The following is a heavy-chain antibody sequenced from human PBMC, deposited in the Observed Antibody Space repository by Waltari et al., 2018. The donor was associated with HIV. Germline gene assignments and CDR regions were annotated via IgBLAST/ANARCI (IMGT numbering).Heavy chain of an antibody. CDR1: GFTFSSYA. V-gene: IGHV3-23*01. Sequence: EVQLLEPGGGLVQPGRSLGPSCAASGFTFSSYAISCVRQAQAQALEWVSAISCSGGSTYYADSVKGRFTISRDNSKNTLYLQMNSLRAEDTAVYYCAKDPNHYDSSGYYSGVGYWGQGTLVTVSS. J-gene: IGHJ4*02. D-gene: IGHD3-22*01. CDR3: AKDPNHYDSSGYYSGVGY. CDR2: ISCSGGST.